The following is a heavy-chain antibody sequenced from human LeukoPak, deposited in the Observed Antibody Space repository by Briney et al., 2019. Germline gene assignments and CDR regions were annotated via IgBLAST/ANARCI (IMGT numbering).Heavy chain of an antibody. J-gene: IGHJ3*02. Sequence: AGGSLRLSCAASGFNFSSFGVNWVRQGPGKGLEWVSGISFIISTWSADSVKGRFTISRDSSKNTVYLQMNSLRDDDTAVYYCAKGTSSLNYDAFDIWGQGTLVTVSS. D-gene: IGHD6-19*01. V-gene: IGHV3-23*01. CDR2: ISFIIST. CDR3: AKGTSSLNYDAFDI. CDR1: GFNFSSFG.